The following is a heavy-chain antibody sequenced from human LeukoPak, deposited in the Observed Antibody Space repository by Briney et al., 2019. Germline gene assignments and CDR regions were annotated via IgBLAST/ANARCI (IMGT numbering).Heavy chain of an antibody. Sequence: PSETLSLTCIVSGGSISSYYWSWIRQPPGKGLEWIGYIYYSGSTNYNPSLKSRVTISVDTSKNQFSLKLSSVTAADTAVYYCARVGSSSQLDAFDIWGQVTMVTVPS. J-gene: IGHJ3*02. CDR3: ARVGSSSQLDAFDI. V-gene: IGHV4-59*13. CDR1: GGSISSYY. CDR2: IYYSGST. D-gene: IGHD6-13*01.